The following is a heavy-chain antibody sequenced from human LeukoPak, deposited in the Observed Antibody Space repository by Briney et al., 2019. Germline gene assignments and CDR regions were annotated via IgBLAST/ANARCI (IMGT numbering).Heavy chain of an antibody. CDR1: GFTFSNYW. CDR2: INSDGINT. CDR3: AKDLYSSGWYYFDY. V-gene: IGHV3-74*01. J-gene: IGHJ4*02. Sequence: GGSLRLSCAASGFTFSNYWMHWVRQAPGKGLVWVSRINSDGINTSYADSVKGRFTISRDNAKNTLNLQMNSLRAEDTAVYYCAKDLYSSGWYYFDYWGQGTLVTVSS. D-gene: IGHD6-19*01.